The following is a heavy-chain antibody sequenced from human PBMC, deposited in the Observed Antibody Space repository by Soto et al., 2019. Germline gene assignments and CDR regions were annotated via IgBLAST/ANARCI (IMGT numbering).Heavy chain of an antibody. V-gene: IGHV3-23*01. D-gene: IGHD1-26*01. Sequence: GGSLRLPCAGSGFTFSNYAMSWVRQAPGKGLAWVSAISGSGGSTYYADSVKGRFTISRDNSKNTLYLQMNSLRAEDTALYYCAKVPVGATGRFDYWGQGTLVTVSS. CDR3: AKVPVGATGRFDY. CDR1: GFTFSNYA. CDR2: ISGSGGST. J-gene: IGHJ4*02.